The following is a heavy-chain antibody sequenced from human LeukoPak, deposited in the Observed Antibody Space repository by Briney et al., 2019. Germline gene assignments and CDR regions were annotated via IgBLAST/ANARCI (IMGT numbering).Heavy chain of an antibody. J-gene: IGHJ4*02. D-gene: IGHD1-1*01. V-gene: IGHV1-18*01. Sequence: GASVKVSCKASGYTFTDYSVTWVRQAPGQGLEWMGWITGFRGNTNYAQKFKGRVTMTTDTSTSTVYMELRSLTSDDTAVYYCARVGHVELGRPYLGIFDYWGQGSLVTVSS. CDR2: ITGFRGNT. CDR1: GYTFTDYS. CDR3: ARVGHVELGRPYLGIFDY.